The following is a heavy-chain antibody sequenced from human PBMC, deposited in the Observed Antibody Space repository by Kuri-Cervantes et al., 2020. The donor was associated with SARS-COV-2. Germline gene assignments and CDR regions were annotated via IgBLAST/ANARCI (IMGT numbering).Heavy chain of an antibody. CDR2: IRSKAYGGTT. Sequence: GGSLRLSCAASGFTFSSYAMSWVRQAPGKGLEWVGFIRSKAYGGTTEYAASVKGRFIISRDDSKSIAYLQMNSLKTEDTAVYYCTRDDFWSGYPDYWGQGTLVTVSS. CDR1: GFTFSSYA. J-gene: IGHJ4*02. V-gene: IGHV3-49*04. D-gene: IGHD3-3*01. CDR3: TRDDFWSGYPDY.